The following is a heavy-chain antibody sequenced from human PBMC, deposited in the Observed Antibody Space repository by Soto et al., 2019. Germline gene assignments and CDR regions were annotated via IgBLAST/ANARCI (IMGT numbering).Heavy chain of an antibody. Sequence: GGSLRLSCAASGFTFSSYAMSWVRQAPGKGLEWVSAISGSGGSTYYADSVKGRVTISRDNSKNTLYLQMNSLRAEDKAVYYYAKQDGYSGSWYPFDYWGQGTLVTVSS. D-gene: IGHD6-13*01. CDR1: GFTFSSYA. CDR2: ISGSGGST. V-gene: IGHV3-23*01. J-gene: IGHJ4*02. CDR3: AKQDGYSGSWYPFDY.